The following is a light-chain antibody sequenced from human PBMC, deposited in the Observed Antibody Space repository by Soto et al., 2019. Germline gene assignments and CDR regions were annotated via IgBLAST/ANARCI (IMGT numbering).Light chain of an antibody. Sequence: EIVLTQSPATLSLSPGERATLSCRASQSVSRYLAWYQQKPGQAPRLRIYDASNRATGIPARFSGSGSGTEFTLTISSLEPEDFAFYYCQQRSNWPPVFGGGTKVDIK. V-gene: IGKV3-11*01. CDR1: QSVSRY. CDR2: DAS. CDR3: QQRSNWPPV. J-gene: IGKJ4*01.